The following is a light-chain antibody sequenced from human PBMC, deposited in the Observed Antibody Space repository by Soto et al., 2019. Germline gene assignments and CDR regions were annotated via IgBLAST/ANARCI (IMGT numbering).Light chain of an antibody. Sequence: QSVLTQPPSVSGAPGQRVTISCTGSSSNIGAGFDVHWYRQLPGTAPKVLIYRNNNRPSGVPDRFSGSKSGTSASLAITGLQAEDEADYYCQSSDNRHVVFGGGTQLTVL. CDR1: SSNIGAGFD. V-gene: IGLV1-40*01. J-gene: IGLJ2*01. CDR3: QSSDNRHVV. CDR2: RNN.